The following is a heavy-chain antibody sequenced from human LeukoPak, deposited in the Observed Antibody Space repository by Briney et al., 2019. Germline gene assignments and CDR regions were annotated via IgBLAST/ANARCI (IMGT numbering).Heavy chain of an antibody. J-gene: IGHJ4*02. D-gene: IGHD1-26*01. CDR2: FGTGGDP. CDR1: AFTFNTYN. V-gene: IGHV3-13*05. Sequence: GGSLRFSCAAAAFTFNTYNLYWLGQATGQGLKWVSGFGTGGDPSYPGSVKGRFTISRENGKNSLYLQMNSLRAGDTAVYYCARSGSYSTGFDYWGQGTLVTVSS. CDR3: ARSGSYSTGFDY.